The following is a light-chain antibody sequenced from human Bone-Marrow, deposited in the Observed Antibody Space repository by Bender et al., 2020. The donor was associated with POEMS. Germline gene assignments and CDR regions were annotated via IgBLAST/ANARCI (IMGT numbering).Light chain of an antibody. J-gene: IGLJ1*01. V-gene: IGLV2-14*03. CDR3: NSFTSSSIVV. Sequence: QSALTQPASVSGSPGQSITMSCTGASSDGGGYIYVSWDQHHPGKAPKLIIYDVSNRPSGVSNRFSGSKSGNTASLTISGLQAEDEADYYCNSFTSSSIVVFGSGPKVTVL. CDR2: DVS. CDR1: SSDGGGYIY.